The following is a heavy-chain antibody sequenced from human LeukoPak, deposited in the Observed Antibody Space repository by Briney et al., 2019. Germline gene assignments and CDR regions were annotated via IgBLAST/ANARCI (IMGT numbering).Heavy chain of an antibody. Sequence: SETLSLTCTVSGGSISSGGYYWSWIRQPPGKGLEWIGYIYHSGSTYYNPSLKSRVTISVDRSKNQFSLKVSSVTAADTAVYYCAREGSGTFDYWGQGTLVTVSS. D-gene: IGHD2-15*01. CDR3: AREGSGTFDY. V-gene: IGHV4-30-2*01. CDR2: IYHSGST. CDR1: GGSISSGGYY. J-gene: IGHJ4*02.